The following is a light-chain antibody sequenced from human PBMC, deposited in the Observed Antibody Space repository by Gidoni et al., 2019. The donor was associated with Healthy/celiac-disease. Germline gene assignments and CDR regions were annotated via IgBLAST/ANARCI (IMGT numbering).Light chain of an antibody. J-gene: IGLJ2*01. CDR1: NIGSKS. CDR2: DDS. V-gene: IGLV3-21*03. CDR3: QVWDSSSDHVV. Sequence: SDVLTPPPSVSVAPGKTARITCGGNNIGSKSVHWYQQKPVQAPVPVVYDDSDRPSGSPQRFSGSNSGNAATLTISRVEAGDEDDYYCQVWDSSSDHVVFGGGTKLTVL.